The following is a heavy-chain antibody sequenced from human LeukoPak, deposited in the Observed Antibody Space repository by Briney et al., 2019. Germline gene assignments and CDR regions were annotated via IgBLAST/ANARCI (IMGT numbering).Heavy chain of an antibody. J-gene: IGHJ4*02. CDR1: GFTCSSSA. Sequence: GGSLRLSFAASGFTCSSSAMSWVRQAPGKGLYWVSAISGSGTGTYYADSVKGRFTISRDNSKNTLYLQMNSLRAEDTAVYYCAKEGGTGTRFDYWGQGTLVTVSS. CDR2: ISGSGTGT. V-gene: IGHV3-23*01. CDR3: AKEGGTGTRFDY. D-gene: IGHD1-7*01.